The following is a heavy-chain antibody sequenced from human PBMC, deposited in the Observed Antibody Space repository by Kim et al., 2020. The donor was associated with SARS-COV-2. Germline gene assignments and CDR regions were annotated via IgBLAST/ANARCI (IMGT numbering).Heavy chain of an antibody. CDR2: IKSKTDGGTT. CDR3: TTDWGGVNFGVVIIDSFYGMDV. V-gene: IGHV3-15*01. Sequence: GGSLRLSCAASGFTFSNAWMSWVRQAPGKGLEWVGRIKSKTDGGTTDYAAPVKGRFTISRDDSKNTLYLQMNSLKTEDTAVYYCTTDWGGVNFGVVIIDSFYGMDVWGQGTTVTVSS. D-gene: IGHD3-3*01. CDR1: GFTFSNAW. J-gene: IGHJ6*02.